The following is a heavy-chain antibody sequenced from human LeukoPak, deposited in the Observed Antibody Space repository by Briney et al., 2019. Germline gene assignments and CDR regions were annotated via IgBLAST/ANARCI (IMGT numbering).Heavy chain of an antibody. D-gene: IGHD1-14*01. Sequence: PGGSLRLSCAASGFTFSSYWMSWVRQAPGKGLEWVASIKQDGSEKYYVDSVKGRFTISRDNAKNSLYLQMNSLRAEDTAVYYCARDRPNRYYYYGMDVWGQGTTVTVSS. CDR1: GFTFSSYW. CDR3: ARDRPNRYYYYGMDV. V-gene: IGHV3-7*01. J-gene: IGHJ6*02. CDR2: IKQDGSEK.